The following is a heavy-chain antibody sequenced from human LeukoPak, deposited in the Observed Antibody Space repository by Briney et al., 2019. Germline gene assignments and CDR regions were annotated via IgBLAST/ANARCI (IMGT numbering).Heavy chain of an antibody. J-gene: IGHJ5*02. V-gene: IGHV1-69*04. CDR2: IIPILGIA. CDR3: ARDHGYCSSTSCYPNWFDP. CDR1: GGTFISYT. Sequence: ASVKVSCKASGGTFISYTISWMRQAPGQGLEWMGRIIPILGIANYAQKFQGRVTITADKSTSTAYMELSSLRSEDTAVYYCARDHGYCSSTSCYPNWFDPWGQGTLVTVSS. D-gene: IGHD2-2*03.